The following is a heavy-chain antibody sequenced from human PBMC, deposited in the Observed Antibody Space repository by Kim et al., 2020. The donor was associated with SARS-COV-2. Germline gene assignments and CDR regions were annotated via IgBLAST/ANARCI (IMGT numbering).Heavy chain of an antibody. V-gene: IGHV3-11*06. CDR3: ARDRTMIPPHDAFDI. Sequence: SVKGRFTISRDNAKNSLYLQMNSLRAEDTAVYYCARDRTMIPPHDAFDIWGQGTMVTVSS. D-gene: IGHD3-22*01. J-gene: IGHJ3*02.